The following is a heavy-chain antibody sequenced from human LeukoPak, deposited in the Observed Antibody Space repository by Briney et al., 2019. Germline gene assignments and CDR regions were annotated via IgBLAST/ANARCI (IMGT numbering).Heavy chain of an antibody. V-gene: IGHV4-59*12. CDR2: IYYSGST. D-gene: IGHD6-19*01. J-gene: IGHJ5*02. CDR1: GGSISSYY. CDR3: ARDLVLRESPGRTRIAVAGRFDP. Sequence: PSETLSLTCTVSGGSISSYYWSWIRQPPGKGLEWIGYIYYSGSTNYNPSLKSRVTISVDTSKNQFSLKLSSVTPEDTAVYYCARDLVLRESPGRTRIAVAGRFDPWGQGTLVTVSS.